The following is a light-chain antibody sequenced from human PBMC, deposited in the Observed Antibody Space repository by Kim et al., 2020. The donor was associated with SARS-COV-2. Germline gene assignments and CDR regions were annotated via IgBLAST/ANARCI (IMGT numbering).Light chain of an antibody. CDR3: LQDYNYPLT. Sequence: ASVGDRVTTTWRASQGIRNDLGWYQQKPGKAPKLLIYAASSLQSGVPSRFSGSGSGTYFTLTISSLQPEDFATYYCLQDYNYPLTFGGGTKVDIK. CDR1: QGIRND. CDR2: AAS. V-gene: IGKV1-6*01. J-gene: IGKJ4*01.